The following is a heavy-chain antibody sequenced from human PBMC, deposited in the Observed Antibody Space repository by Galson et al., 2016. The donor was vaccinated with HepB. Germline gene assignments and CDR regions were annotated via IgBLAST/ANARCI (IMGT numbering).Heavy chain of an antibody. CDR1: GFRFGTYA. V-gene: IGHV3-30-3*01. CDR3: ARDGGAGWIQLWFDN. J-gene: IGHJ4*01. D-gene: IGHD5-18*01. CDR2: ISNDGNNK. Sequence: SLRLSCAASGFRFGTYAMHWVRQAPGKGVKWVAGISNDGNNKNYIDSANGRFTIPRDNIRNPVYLQHSRLRVEDTAVYYGARDGGAGWIQLWFDNWGHGTLVTVSS.